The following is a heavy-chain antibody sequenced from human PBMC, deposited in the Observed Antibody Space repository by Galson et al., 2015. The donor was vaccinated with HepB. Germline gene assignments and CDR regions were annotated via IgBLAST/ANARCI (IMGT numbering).Heavy chain of an antibody. CDR2: TSYRSKWYN. V-gene: IGHV6-1*01. D-gene: IGHD2-21*02. J-gene: IGHJ5*02. Sequence: CAISGDSVSSTSAAWNWIRQSPSRGLEWLGRTSYRSKWYNDYAVSVKSRITINPDTSKNQFSLQLNSVTPEDTAVYYCAVTAGLYNWFDPWGQGTLLTVSS. CDR1: GDSVSSTSAA. CDR3: AVTAGLYNWFDP.